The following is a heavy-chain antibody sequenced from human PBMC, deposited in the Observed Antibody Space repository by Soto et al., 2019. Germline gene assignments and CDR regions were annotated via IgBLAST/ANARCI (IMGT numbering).Heavy chain of an antibody. Sequence: SETLSLTCAVSGDSVTSNAWWSWVRQPPGKGLEWIGEAYHNGLTDYNPSLKSRVTMSVDTSKNESSLKLTSLTAADTAIYYCARDAAVPGESDRFDYWGQGTLVTVSS. D-gene: IGHD6-19*01. CDR1: GDSVTSNAW. V-gene: IGHV4-4*02. CDR2: AYHNGLT. CDR3: ARDAAVPGESDRFDY. J-gene: IGHJ4*02.